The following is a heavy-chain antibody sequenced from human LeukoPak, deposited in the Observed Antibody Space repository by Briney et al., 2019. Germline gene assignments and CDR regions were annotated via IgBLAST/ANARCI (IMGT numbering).Heavy chain of an antibody. V-gene: IGHV4-59*01. CDR2: IYYSGST. CDR1: GGSISSYY. CDR3: ARGGNYDFWSGTSVFDY. Sequence: PSETLSLTCTVSGGSISSYYWSWIRQPPGKGLEWIGYIYYSGSTNYNPSLKSRVTISVDTSKNQSSPKLSSVTAADTAVYYCARGGNYDFWSGTSVFDYWGQGTLVTVSS. D-gene: IGHD3-3*01. J-gene: IGHJ4*02.